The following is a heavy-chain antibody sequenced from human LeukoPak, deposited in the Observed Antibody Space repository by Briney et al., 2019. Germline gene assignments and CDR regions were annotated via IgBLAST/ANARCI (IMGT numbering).Heavy chain of an antibody. CDR1: GGSFRGYY. CDR2: IDHSGST. D-gene: IGHD3-9*01. J-gene: IGHJ4*02. CDR3: ARVGSYDILTGTDY. V-gene: IGHV4-34*01. Sequence: SETLSLTCAVYGGSFRGYYWSWIRQPPGKGLEWIGEIDHSGSTNYNPSLKSRVTISVDTSKNQFSLKLSSVTAADTAVYYCARVGSYDILTGTDYWGQGTLVTVSS.